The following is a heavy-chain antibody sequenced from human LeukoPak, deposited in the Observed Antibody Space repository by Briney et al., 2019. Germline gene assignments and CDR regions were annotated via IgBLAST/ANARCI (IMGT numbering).Heavy chain of an antibody. Sequence: PSETLSLTCTVSGGSISSYYWSWIRQPPGKGLEWIGNIYYSGSTNYNPSLKSRVTISVDTSKNQFSLKLSSVTAADTAVYYCARLPRRYYYGSGRCYFDYWGQGTLVTVSS. CDR3: ARLPRRYYYGSGRCYFDY. CDR1: GGSISSYY. V-gene: IGHV4-59*01. D-gene: IGHD3-10*01. J-gene: IGHJ4*02. CDR2: IYYSGST.